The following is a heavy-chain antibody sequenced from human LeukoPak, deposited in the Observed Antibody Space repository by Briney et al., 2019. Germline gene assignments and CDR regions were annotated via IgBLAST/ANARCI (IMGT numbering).Heavy chain of an antibody. V-gene: IGHV3-74*01. J-gene: IGHJ4*02. D-gene: IGHD5-18*01. CDR3: AREGLGYSYSY. CDR1: GFTLSSYW. CDR2: ISYDGSST. Sequence: PGGSLRLSCAASGFTLSSYWMHWVRQAPGKGLVWVSRISYDGSSTYYADSVKGRFTISRDNAMDTVYLQMNSLRVEDTAVYYCAREGLGYSYSYWGRGTLVTVSS.